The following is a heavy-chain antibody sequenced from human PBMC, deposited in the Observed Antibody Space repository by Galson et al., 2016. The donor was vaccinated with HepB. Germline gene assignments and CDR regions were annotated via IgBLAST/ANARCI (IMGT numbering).Heavy chain of an antibody. D-gene: IGHD1-1*01. CDR1: GFSFRTYS. J-gene: IGHJ3*01. V-gene: IGHV3-21*01. Sequence: SLRLSCAASGFSFRTYSMHWVRQAPGKGLEWVSSISSGGSHIYYSDSLKGRFTISRDNARNSLYLQMNSLGAEDTAVYYCARGETEYTLDAFDFWGQGTMVTVSS. CDR3: ARGETEYTLDAFDF. CDR2: ISSGGSHI.